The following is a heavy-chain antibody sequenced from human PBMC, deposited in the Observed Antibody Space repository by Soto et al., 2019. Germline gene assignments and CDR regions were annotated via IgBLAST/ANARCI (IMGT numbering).Heavy chain of an antibody. CDR3: AKSGGACSGGSCYSAYYYYYYGMDA. J-gene: IGHJ6*02. V-gene: IGHV3-30*18. Sequence: PGGSLRLSCAASGVTFSSYGMHWVRQAPGKGLEWMAVISYDGRNKHYADSVKGRFTISRDNSKNTLYLQMNSLRAEDTAVYYCAKSGGACSGGSCYSAYYYYYYGMDAWGQGTTVTVSS. D-gene: IGHD2-15*01. CDR2: ISYDGRNK. CDR1: GVTFSSYG.